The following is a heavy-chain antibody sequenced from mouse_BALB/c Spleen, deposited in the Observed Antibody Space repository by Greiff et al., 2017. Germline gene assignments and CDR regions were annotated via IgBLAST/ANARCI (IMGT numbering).Heavy chain of an antibody. J-gene: IGHJ2*01. V-gene: IGHV1-18*01. CDR2: INPNNGGT. CDR3: ARRDYDGDPLCDY. CDR1: GYTFTDYN. D-gene: IGHD2-4*01. Sequence: EVQLQQSGPELVKPGASVKIPCKASGYTFTDYNMDWVKQSHGKSLEWIGDINPNNGGTIYNQKFKGKATLTVDKSSSTAYMELRSLTSEDTAVYYCARRDYDGDPLCDYWGQGTTLTVSS.